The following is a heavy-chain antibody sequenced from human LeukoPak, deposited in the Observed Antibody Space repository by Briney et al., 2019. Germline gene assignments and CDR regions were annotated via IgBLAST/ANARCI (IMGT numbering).Heavy chain of an antibody. J-gene: IGHJ3*02. Sequence: SSETLSLTCAVYGGSFSGYYWSWIRQPPGKGLEWIGEINHSGSTNYNPSLKSRVTISADTSKNQLSLKLSSVTAADTAVYYCARPAPRYGSGVRDAFDIWGQGTMVTVSS. CDR1: GGSFSGYY. CDR3: ARPAPRYGSGVRDAFDI. D-gene: IGHD3-10*01. CDR2: INHSGST. V-gene: IGHV4-34*01.